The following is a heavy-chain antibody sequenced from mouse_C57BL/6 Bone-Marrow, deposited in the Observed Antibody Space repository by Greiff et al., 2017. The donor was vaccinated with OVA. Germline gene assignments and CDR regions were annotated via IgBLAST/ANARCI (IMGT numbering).Heavy chain of an antibody. J-gene: IGHJ2*01. CDR3: ARGNRPRLRSHY. Sequence: QVQLQQSGPELVKPGASVKISCKASGYSFTSYYIHWVKQRPGQGLEWIGWIYPGSGNTKYNEKFKGKATLTADTSSSTAYMQLSSLTSEDSAVYYCARGNRPRLRSHYWGQGTTLTVSS. CDR1: GYSFTSYY. V-gene: IGHV1-66*01. CDR2: IYPGSGNT. D-gene: IGHD1-1*01.